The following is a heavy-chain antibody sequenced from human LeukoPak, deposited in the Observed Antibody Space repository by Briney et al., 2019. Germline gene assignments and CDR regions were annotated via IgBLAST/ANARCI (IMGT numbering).Heavy chain of an antibody. CDR1: GGSISSYY. Sequence: SETLSLTCTVSGGSISSYYWSWIRQPAGKGLEWIGRIYTSGSTNYNPSLKSRVTISVDTSKNQFSLKLSSVTAADTAVYYCARTPRMTNYFDYWGQGTLVTVSS. J-gene: IGHJ4*02. CDR3: ARTPRMTNYFDY. D-gene: IGHD2-15*01. CDR2: IYTSGST. V-gene: IGHV4-4*07.